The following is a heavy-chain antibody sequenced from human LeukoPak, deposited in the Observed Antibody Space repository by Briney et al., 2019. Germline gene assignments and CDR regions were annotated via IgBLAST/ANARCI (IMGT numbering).Heavy chain of an antibody. Sequence: SETLSLTCAVYGGSFSGYYWSWIRQPPGKGLEWIGEINHSGSTNYNPSLKSRVTISVDRSKNQFSLKLSSVTAADTAVYYCASAPSSGYLGFDYWGQGTLVTVSS. V-gene: IGHV4-34*01. CDR3: ASAPSSGYLGFDY. CDR1: GGSFSGYY. D-gene: IGHD3-22*01. CDR2: INHSGST. J-gene: IGHJ4*02.